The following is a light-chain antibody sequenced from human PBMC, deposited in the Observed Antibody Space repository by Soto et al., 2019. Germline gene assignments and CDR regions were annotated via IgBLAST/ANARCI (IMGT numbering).Light chain of an antibody. Sequence: QSALTQPASVSGTPGQSITIACTGTSRDVGGYNYVSWYQQHPGKVPKVIIYEVSYRPSGVSNRFSGSKSGNTASLTISGLQAEDEADYYCCSFTSISTVVFGGGTKVTVL. CDR1: SRDVGGYNY. CDR3: CSFTSISTVV. V-gene: IGLV2-14*01. CDR2: EVS. J-gene: IGLJ3*02.